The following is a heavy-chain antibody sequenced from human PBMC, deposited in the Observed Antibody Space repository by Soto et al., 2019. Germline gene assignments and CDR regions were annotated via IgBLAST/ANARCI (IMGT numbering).Heavy chain of an antibody. Sequence: PGGSLRLSCAASGFTFSSYAMSWVRQAPGKGLEWVSAISGSGGSTYYADSVKGRFTISRDNSKNTLYLQMNSPRAEDTAVYYCAKYHDYSNYENWFDPWGQGTLVTVSS. V-gene: IGHV3-23*01. CDR1: GFTFSSYA. J-gene: IGHJ5*02. CDR2: ISGSGGST. D-gene: IGHD4-4*01. CDR3: AKYHDYSNYENWFDP.